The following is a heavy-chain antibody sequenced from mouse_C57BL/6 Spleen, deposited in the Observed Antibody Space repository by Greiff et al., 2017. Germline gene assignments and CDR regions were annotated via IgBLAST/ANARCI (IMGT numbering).Heavy chain of an antibody. CDR2: INTSTGGT. Sequence: VQLQQSGPELVKPGASVKISCKASGYSFTGYYMNWVKQSPEKSLEWIGEINTSTGGTTYNQKFKAKATLTVDKSSSTAYMQLKSLTSEDSAVYYCARGGSSLYFDYWGQGTTLTVSS. CDR1: GYSFTGYY. CDR3: ARGGSSLYFDY. D-gene: IGHD1-1*01. V-gene: IGHV1-42*01. J-gene: IGHJ2*01.